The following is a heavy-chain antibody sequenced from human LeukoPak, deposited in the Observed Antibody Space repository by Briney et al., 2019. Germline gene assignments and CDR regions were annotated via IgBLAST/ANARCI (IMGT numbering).Heavy chain of an antibody. D-gene: IGHD6-19*01. J-gene: IGHJ4*02. V-gene: IGHV1-69*13. CDR3: ARGARPYSSGWYFNY. CDR2: IIPIFGTA. CDR1: GGTFSSYA. Sequence: ASVKVSCKASGGTFSSYAISWVRRAPGQGLEWMGGIIPIFGTANYAQKFQGRVTITADESTSTAYMELSSLRSEDTAVYYCARGARPYSSGWYFNYWGQGTLVTVSS.